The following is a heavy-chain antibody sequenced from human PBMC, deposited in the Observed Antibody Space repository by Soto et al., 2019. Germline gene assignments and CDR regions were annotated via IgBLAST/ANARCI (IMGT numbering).Heavy chain of an antibody. V-gene: IGHV3-33*01. D-gene: IGHD2-15*01. CDR2: IWYDGSNK. Sequence: QVQLVESGGGVVQPGRSLRLSCAASGFTFSSYGMHWVRQAPGKGLEWVAVIWYDGSNKYYAESVKGRFTISRDNSKNTRYLQMISLRAEDTAVYYCARDSLYCSGGSCYDLPFKFDYWGQGTLVTVSS. J-gene: IGHJ4*02. CDR1: GFTFSSYG. CDR3: ARDSLYCSGGSCYDLPFKFDY.